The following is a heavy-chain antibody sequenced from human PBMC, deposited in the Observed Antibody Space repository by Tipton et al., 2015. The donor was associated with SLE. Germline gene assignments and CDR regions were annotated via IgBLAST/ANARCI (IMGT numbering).Heavy chain of an antibody. J-gene: IGHJ5*02. CDR1: GYSITSGYY. CDR3: ARDRSTGYFWFDP. Sequence: TLSLTCAVSGYSITSGYYWGWIRQPPGKGLEWIGTISHSGTSYYNPSLNSRVTISRDTSNNHFSLKLSSVTAADTAVYYCARDRSTGYFWFDPWGQGTLVTVSS. V-gene: IGHV4-38-2*02. D-gene: IGHD3-22*01. CDR2: ISHSGTS.